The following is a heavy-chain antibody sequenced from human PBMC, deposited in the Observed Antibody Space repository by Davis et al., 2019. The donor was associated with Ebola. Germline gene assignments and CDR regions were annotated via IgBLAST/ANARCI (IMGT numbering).Heavy chain of an antibody. Sequence: GGSLRLSCAASGFTFTNAWMSWVRQAPGKGLEWVGRIKSKTDGGTTDYAAPVKGRFTISRDNSKNTLYLQMNSLKTEDSAVYYCTADVVPAATRGVYYYYYYMDVWGEGTTVAVSS. CDR1: GFTFTNAW. CDR3: TADVVPAATRGVYYYYYYMDV. V-gene: IGHV3-15*01. CDR2: IKSKTDGGTT. J-gene: IGHJ6*03. D-gene: IGHD2-2*01.